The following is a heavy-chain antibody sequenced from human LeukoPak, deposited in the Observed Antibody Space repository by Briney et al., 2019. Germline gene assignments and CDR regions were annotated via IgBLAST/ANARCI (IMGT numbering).Heavy chain of an antibody. J-gene: IGHJ4*02. CDR3: ASSSQYYYGSGSAIFDY. D-gene: IGHD3-10*01. CDR2: IIPIFGTA. Sequence: ASVKVSCKASGGTFTSYANSWVRQAPGQGLEWRGGIIPIFGTANYAQKFQGRVTITADKSTSTAYMELSSLRSEDTAVYYCASSSQYYYGSGSAIFDYWGQGTLVTVSS. V-gene: IGHV1-69*06. CDR1: GGTFTSYA.